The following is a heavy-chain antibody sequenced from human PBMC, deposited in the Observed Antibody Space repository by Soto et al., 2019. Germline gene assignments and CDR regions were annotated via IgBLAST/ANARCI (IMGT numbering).Heavy chain of an antibody. D-gene: IGHD4-4*01. CDR1: GYTFTDYA. J-gene: IGHJ4*02. Sequence: QVQLVQSGAEVKKPGASVTVSCKASGYTFTDYAIHWVRQAPGQRLAWMGWINPAKGNVEFSQKLQGCVTITRDTSANAAYIELSSLGSEDTALYYCAKDGSRNRYGHSNYKYWGQGTLVTVS. CDR2: INPAKGNV. V-gene: IGHV1-3*01. CDR3: AKDGSRNRYGHSNYKY.